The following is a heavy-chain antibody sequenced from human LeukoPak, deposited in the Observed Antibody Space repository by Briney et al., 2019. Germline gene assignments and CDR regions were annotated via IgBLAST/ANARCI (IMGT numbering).Heavy chain of an antibody. CDR3: ARVFDDYVWGSYRYDY. CDR2: IKQVGSEK. J-gene: IGHJ4*02. D-gene: IGHD3-16*02. CDR1: GFTSSSYW. V-gene: IGHV3-7*01. Sequence: RGSLRLSCAASGFTSSSYWMSWVRDAPRKGLERVSNIKQVGSEKYNVDSLKGRFTISRDNAKNSLYLQMNSLRAEDTAVYYCARVFDDYVWGSYRYDYWGQGTLVTVSS.